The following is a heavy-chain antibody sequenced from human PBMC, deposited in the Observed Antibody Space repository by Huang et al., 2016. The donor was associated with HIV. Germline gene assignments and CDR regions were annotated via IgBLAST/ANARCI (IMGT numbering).Heavy chain of an antibody. Sequence: EEHLVESGGGLVQPGGSLRLSCEASGFKFSNYWMQWVRQAPGKGLRGVSRIKIDGRTTDYADSVKGRFTISRDNAKNTLYLQMSSLTAEETAIYYCARAGGFEIWGQGTVVTVSS. D-gene: IGHD2-15*01. J-gene: IGHJ3*02. V-gene: IGHV3-74*01. CDR2: IKIDGRTT. CDR1: GFKFSNYW. CDR3: ARAGGFEI.